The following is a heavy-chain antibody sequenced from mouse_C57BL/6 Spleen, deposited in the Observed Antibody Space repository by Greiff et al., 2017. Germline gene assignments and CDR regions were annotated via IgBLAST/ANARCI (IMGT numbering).Heavy chain of an antibody. D-gene: IGHD2-5*01. Sequence: DVHLVESGPGLVKPSQSLSLTCSVTGYSITSGYYWNWIRQFPGNKLEWMGYISYDGSNNYNPSLKNRISITRDTSKNQFFLKLNSVTTEDTATYYCARWGSNYEYAMDYWGQGTSDTVSS. CDR2: ISYDGSN. V-gene: IGHV3-6*01. CDR1: GYSITSGYY. CDR3: ARWGSNYEYAMDY. J-gene: IGHJ4*01.